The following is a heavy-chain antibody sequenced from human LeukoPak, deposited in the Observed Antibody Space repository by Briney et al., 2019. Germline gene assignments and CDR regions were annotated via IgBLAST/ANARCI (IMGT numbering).Heavy chain of an antibody. V-gene: IGHV4-34*01. CDR2: INHRGST. Sequence: KPSETLSLTCAVYGGSFSGYYWSWIRQPPGKGREWIGEINHRGSTNYNPSLKSRVTISVDTSKNQFSLKLSSVTAADTAVYYCARARRYDFWSGYPTYYYYYMDVWGKGTTVTVSS. D-gene: IGHD3-3*01. CDR1: GGSFSGYY. J-gene: IGHJ6*03. CDR3: ARARRYDFWSGYPTYYYYYMDV.